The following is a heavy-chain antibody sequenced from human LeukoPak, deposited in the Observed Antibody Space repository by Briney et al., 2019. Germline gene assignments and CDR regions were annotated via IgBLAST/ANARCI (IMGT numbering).Heavy chain of an antibody. Sequence: PGGSLRLSCAASGFTFSTYAMSWVRQAPGKGLEWVSVISASGGTTYYAASVKGRFTISRDSSKSTLYLHMSSLRAEDTAVYFCAKQGTYTAYPDFDSWGQETLVTVSS. CDR2: ISASGGTT. J-gene: IGHJ4*02. CDR3: AKQGTYTAYPDFDS. V-gene: IGHV3-23*01. CDR1: GFTFSTYA. D-gene: IGHD2-2*02.